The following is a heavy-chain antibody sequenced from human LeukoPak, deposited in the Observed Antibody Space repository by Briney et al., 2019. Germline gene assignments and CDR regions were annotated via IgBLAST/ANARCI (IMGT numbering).Heavy chain of an antibody. Sequence: GGPLRLSCAASGFPFSSYSMIWARQAPGRGREWFSYISSSSSTIYYADSVKGRFTISRDNAKNSLYLQMNGLTAKDAAVHYCGKGKGGWYEGGLDYWGQGTLVTVTS. V-gene: IGHV3-48*01. CDR2: ISSSSSTI. CDR3: GKGKGGWYEGGLDY. CDR1: GFPFSSYS. J-gene: IGHJ4*02. D-gene: IGHD6-19*01.